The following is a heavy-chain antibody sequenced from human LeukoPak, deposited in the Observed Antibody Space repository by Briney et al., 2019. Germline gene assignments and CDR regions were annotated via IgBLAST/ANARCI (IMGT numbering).Heavy chain of an antibody. V-gene: IGHV6-1*01. CDR3: ARSGSGDWIDY. Sequence: SQTLSLTCAISGDSVSSNSADWNWIRQSPSRGREWLGRTYYRSKWYNGYAVFVKSRISVNPDTSKNQFSLQLNSVTPEDTAVYYCARSGSGDWIDYWGQGTLVTVSS. CDR2: TYYRSKWYN. CDR1: GDSVSSNSAD. J-gene: IGHJ4*02. D-gene: IGHD2-15*01.